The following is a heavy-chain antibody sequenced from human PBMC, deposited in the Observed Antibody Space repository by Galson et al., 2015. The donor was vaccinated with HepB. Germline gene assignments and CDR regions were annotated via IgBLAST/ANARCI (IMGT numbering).Heavy chain of an antibody. CDR1: GYTFTVLA. Sequence: SVKVSCKASGYTFTVLAMNWVRQAPGKGLEWMGGFDPETGETIYAQKFQGRVTMTEDTSTDTAYMELSSLRSEDTAVYYCARDSPGTNGDDLVDYWGQGTLVTVSS. CDR3: ARDSPGTNGDDLVDY. D-gene: IGHD4-17*01. CDR2: FDPETGET. J-gene: IGHJ4*02. V-gene: IGHV1-24*01.